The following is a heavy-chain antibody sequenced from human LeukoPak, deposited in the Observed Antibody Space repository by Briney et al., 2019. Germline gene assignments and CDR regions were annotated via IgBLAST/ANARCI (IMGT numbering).Heavy chain of an antibody. Sequence: SQTLSLTCAISGDSVSSNSAAWNWIRQSPSRGLEWLGRTYYRSKWYNDYAVSVKSRITINPDTSKNQFSLQLNSVTPEDTAMYYCARAPVVPAPPAYYYYYMDVWGKGTTVTVSS. CDR3: ARAPVVPAPPAYYYYYMDV. CDR2: TYYRSKWYN. V-gene: IGHV6-1*01. D-gene: IGHD2-2*01. CDR1: GDSVSSNSAA. J-gene: IGHJ6*03.